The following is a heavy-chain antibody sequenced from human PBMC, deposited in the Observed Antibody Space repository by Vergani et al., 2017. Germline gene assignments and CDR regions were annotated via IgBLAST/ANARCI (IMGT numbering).Heavy chain of an antibody. D-gene: IGHD3-10*01. J-gene: IGHJ6*02. CDR1: GGTFSSYT. CDR3: ARDQSITMVRGVVYGMDG. Sequence: QVQLVQSGAEVKKPGSSVKVSCKASGGTFSSYTISWVRQAPGQGLEWMGRIIPILGIANYALKFQGRVTITADNSTSTAYMELSSLRSEDTAVYYCARDQSITMVRGVVYGMDGWGQGTTVTVSS. V-gene: IGHV1-69*08. CDR2: IIPILGIA.